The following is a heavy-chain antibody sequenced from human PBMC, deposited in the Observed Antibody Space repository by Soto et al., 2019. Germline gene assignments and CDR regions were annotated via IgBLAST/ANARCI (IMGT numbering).Heavy chain of an antibody. CDR2: IKSKTDGGTT. J-gene: IGHJ6*02. D-gene: IGHD3-10*01. CDR1: GFTFSNAW. Sequence: PGGSLRLSCTATGFTFSNAWMNWVRQAPGKGLEWVARIKSKTDGGTTDYAAPVKGRFTISRDDSKNTLYLQMNSLRAEDTAVYYCARDFSSFYNYYGSGSSFSWGQGTTVTVSS. V-gene: IGHV3-15*07. CDR3: ARDFSSFYNYYGSGSSFS.